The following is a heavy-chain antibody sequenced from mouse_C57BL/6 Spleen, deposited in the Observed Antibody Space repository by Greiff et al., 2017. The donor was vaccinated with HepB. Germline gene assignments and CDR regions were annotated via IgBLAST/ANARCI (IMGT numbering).Heavy chain of an antibody. CDR2: IHPSDSDT. Sequence: QVQLKQPGAELVKPGASVKVSCKASGYTFTSYWMHWVKQRPGQGLEWIGRIHPSDSDTNYNQKFKGKATLTVDKSSSTAYMQLSSLTSEDSAVYYCAICQLLHYAMDYWGQGTSVTVSS. CDR3: AICQLLHYAMDY. D-gene: IGHD1-1*01. CDR1: GYTFTSYW. J-gene: IGHJ4*01. V-gene: IGHV1-74*01.